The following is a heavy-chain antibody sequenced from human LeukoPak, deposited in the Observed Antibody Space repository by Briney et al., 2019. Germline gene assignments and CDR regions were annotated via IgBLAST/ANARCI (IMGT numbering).Heavy chain of an antibody. CDR2: ISSSSSTI. Sequence: GGSLRLSCAASGFTFSSYSMNWVRQAPGKGLEWVSYISSSSSTIYYADSVKGRFTISRDNSKNTLYLQMNSLRAEDTAVYYCAKRGGMGLLPIDYWGQGTLVTVSS. CDR3: AKRGGMGLLPIDY. CDR1: GFTFSSYS. D-gene: IGHD1-26*01. J-gene: IGHJ4*02. V-gene: IGHV3-48*01.